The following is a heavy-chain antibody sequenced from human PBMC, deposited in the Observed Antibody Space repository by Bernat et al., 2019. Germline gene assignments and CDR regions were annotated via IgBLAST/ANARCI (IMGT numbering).Heavy chain of an antibody. J-gene: IGHJ6*03. CDR1: GYTFTSYA. D-gene: IGHD3-3*01. CDR3: ASPLRFLEWLSPRDYCYYMDV. V-gene: IGHV7-4-1*02. CDR2: INTNTGNP. Sequence: QVQLVQSGSELKKPGASVKVSCKASGYTFTSYAMNWVRQAPGQGLEWMGWINTNTGNPTYAQGFTGRFVFSLGTPVSTAYLQISSLKAEDTAVYYCASPLRFLEWLSPRDYCYYMDVWGKGTTVTVSS.